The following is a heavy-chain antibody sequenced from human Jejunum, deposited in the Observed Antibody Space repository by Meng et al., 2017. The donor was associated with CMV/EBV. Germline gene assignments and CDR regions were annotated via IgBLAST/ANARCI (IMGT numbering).Heavy chain of an antibody. CDR3: ARGRRNEPLFDY. J-gene: IGHJ4*02. Sequence: QVPLVQSGAEVKKPGSSVKVACKTSGDSFSTQTFSWVRQAPGQGLEWMGGLIAVFDKTKAAPRFQDRVTFTADESTSTAYMELSSLTFDDTAVYFCARGRRNEPLFDYWGQGTLVTVSS. CDR1: GDSFSTQT. CDR2: LIAVFDKT. D-gene: IGHD1-14*01. V-gene: IGHV1-69*13.